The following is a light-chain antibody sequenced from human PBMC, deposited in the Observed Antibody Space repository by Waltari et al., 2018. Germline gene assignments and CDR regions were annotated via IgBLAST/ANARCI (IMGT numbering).Light chain of an antibody. V-gene: IGKV3-20*01. Sequence: EIVLAQSPGTVSASPGDGVTLSCRASHTVTANYIAWYPQKHGQAPRLLIYGATDRAAGIPVRFSGSGSGTDFTLNISRLEPEDFAVYYCQQYSSSPYTFGQGTRLDI. CDR3: QQYSSSPYT. J-gene: IGKJ2*01. CDR1: HTVTANY. CDR2: GAT.